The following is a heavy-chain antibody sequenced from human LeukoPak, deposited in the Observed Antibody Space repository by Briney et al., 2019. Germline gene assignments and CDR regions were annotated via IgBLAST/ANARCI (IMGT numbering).Heavy chain of an antibody. CDR3: AELGITMIGGV. V-gene: IGHV3-21*01. D-gene: IGHD3-10*02. Sequence: GGSLRLSCAASGFTFSSYSMNWVRQAPGKGLEWVSSISSSSYIYYADSVKGRFTISRDNSKNSLYLQMNSLRAEDTAVYYCAELGITMIGGVWGKGTTVTISS. J-gene: IGHJ6*04. CDR2: ISSSSYI. CDR1: GFTFSSYS.